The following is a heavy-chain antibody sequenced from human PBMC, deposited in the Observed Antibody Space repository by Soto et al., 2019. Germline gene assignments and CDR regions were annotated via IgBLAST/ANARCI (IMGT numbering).Heavy chain of an antibody. J-gene: IGHJ4*02. V-gene: IGHV3-23*01. CDR2: ISGSGGST. D-gene: IGHD6-19*01. CDR3: AKGSSSSRPYYFDY. Sequence: EVQVLESGGGLVQPGGSLRLSCVASGFTFGTYAMSWVRQAPGKGLEWVSAISGSGGSTYYADSVKGRFTISRDNSKTEVYLQMNSLRADDTAVYYCAKGSSSSRPYYFDYWGQGSLVTVSS. CDR1: GFTFGTYA.